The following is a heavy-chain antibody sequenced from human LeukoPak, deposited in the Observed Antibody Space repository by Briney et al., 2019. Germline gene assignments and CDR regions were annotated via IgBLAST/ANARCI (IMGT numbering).Heavy chain of an antibody. Sequence: SVKVSCKASGFTFTSSAMQWVRQARGQRLEWIGWIVVGSGNTNYAQKFQERVTMTRNTSISTAYMELSSLRSEDTAVYYCARCWYITAGNSYNWFDPWGQGTLVTVSS. CDR2: IVVGSGNT. CDR1: GFTFTSSA. V-gene: IGHV1-58*02. CDR3: ARCWYITAGNSYNWFDP. J-gene: IGHJ5*02. D-gene: IGHD6-13*01.